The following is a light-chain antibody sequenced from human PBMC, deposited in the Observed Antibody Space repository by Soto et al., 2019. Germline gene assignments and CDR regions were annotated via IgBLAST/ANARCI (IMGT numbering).Light chain of an antibody. V-gene: IGKV3D-20*02. CDR1: QSVSSNY. CDR3: QQHNNWPRT. Sequence: PEERATLSCRASQSVSSNYLAWYQQKPGQAPRVLIYGASSRTTGIPDRFSGSGSGTDFTLTISRLEPEDFAVYYCQQHNNWPRTFGQGTKVDIK. J-gene: IGKJ1*01. CDR2: GAS.